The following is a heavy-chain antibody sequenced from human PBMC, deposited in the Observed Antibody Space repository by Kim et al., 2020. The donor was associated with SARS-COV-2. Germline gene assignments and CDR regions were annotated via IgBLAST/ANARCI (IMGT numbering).Heavy chain of an antibody. CDR2: INHSGST. J-gene: IGHJ5*02. CDR1: GGSFSGYY. V-gene: IGHV4-34*01. Sequence: SETLSLTCAVYGGSFSGYYWSWIRQPPGKGLEWIGEINHSGSTNYNPSLKSRVTISVDTSKNQFSLKLSSVTAADTAVYYCARDGAWLRSGSINWFDPWG. D-gene: IGHD5-12*01. CDR3: ARDGAWLRSGSINWFDP.